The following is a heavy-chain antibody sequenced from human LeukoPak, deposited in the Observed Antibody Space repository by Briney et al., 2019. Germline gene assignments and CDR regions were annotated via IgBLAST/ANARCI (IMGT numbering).Heavy chain of an antibody. Sequence: ASVKVSCKASGGTFRSYAISWVRQAPGQGLEWMGGIIPIFGTANYAQKFQGRVTITADESTSTAYMELSSLRSEDTAVYYCAREVVALPAAFDPWGQGTLVTVSS. CDR1: GGTFRSYA. CDR2: IIPIFGTA. V-gene: IGHV1-69*13. J-gene: IGHJ5*02. CDR3: AREVVALPAAFDP. D-gene: IGHD6-13*01.